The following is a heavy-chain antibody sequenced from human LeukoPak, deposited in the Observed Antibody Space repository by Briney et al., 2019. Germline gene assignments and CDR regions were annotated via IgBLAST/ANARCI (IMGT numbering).Heavy chain of an antibody. D-gene: IGHD2-15*01. V-gene: IGHV4-38-2*01. Sequence: PSETLSLTCSVSGYSISSGYYWGWIRQPPGKGLEWIGFIYYSGSTNYNPSLRSRVTISVDASRNHFSLKLNSVTAADTAVYYCARRMKLAARGDAFDIWGQGTMVTVSS. CDR1: GYSISSGYY. CDR3: ARRMKLAARGDAFDI. CDR2: IYYSGST. J-gene: IGHJ3*02.